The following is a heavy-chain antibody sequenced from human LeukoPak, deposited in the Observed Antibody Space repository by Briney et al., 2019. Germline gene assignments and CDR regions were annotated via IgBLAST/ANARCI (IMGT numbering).Heavy chain of an antibody. CDR3: ARVYCSSTSCYVSDAFDI. CDR2: IYHSGST. V-gene: IGHV4-30-2*01. D-gene: IGHD2-2*01. Sequence: ASQTLSLTCAVSGGSISSGGYSWSWIRQPPGKGLEWIGYIYHSGSTYYNPSLKSRVTISVDKSKNQFSLKLSSVTAADTAVYYCARVYCSSTSCYVSDAFDIWGQGTMVTVSS. CDR1: GGSISSGGYS. J-gene: IGHJ3*02.